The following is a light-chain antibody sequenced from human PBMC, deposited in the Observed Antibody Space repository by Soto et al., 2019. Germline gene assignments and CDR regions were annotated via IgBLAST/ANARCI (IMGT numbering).Light chain of an antibody. CDR1: SSDVGAFNY. CDR2: DVT. Sequence: QSALTQPASVSWSPGQSITISCIGTSSDVGAFNYVSWYQHHPGKAPKLIIYDVTDRPSGVSNRFSASKSGNTASLTISGLQAEDEADYYCSSYTTRNTEAFGTGTKVTVL. CDR3: SSYTTRNTEA. V-gene: IGLV2-14*03. J-gene: IGLJ1*01.